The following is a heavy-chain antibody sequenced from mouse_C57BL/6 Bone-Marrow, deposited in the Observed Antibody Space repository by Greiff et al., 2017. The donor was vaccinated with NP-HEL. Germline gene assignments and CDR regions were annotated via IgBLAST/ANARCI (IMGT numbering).Heavy chain of an antibody. CDR3: ARWWARRGLDY. CDR2: ISSGSSTI. V-gene: IGHV5-17*01. D-gene: IGHD1-1*02. CDR1: GFTFSDYG. J-gene: IGHJ2*01. Sequence: EVKLVESGGGLVKPGGSLKLSCAASGFTFSDYGMHWVRQAPEKGLEWVAYISSGSSTIYYADTVKGRFTISRDNAKNTLFLQMTSLRSEDTAMYYCARWWARRGLDYWGQGTTLTVSS.